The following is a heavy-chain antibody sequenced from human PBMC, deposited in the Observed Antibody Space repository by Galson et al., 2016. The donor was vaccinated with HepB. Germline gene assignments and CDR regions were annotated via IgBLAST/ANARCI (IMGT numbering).Heavy chain of an antibody. CDR1: GFTFSSYW. CDR3: ARSGEPS. Sequence: SLRLSCATSGFTFSSYWMTWVRQAPGKGLEWVANINQDGIEKYYVGSVEGRFTISRENAKKSLYLQMDSLRAEDTAVYYCARSGEPSWGQGTLVTVSP. J-gene: IGHJ5*02. D-gene: IGHD4-17*01. CDR2: INQDGIEK. V-gene: IGHV3-7*01.